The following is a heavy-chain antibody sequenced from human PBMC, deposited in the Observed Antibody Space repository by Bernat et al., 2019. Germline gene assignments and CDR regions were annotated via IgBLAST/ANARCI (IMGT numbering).Heavy chain of an antibody. CDR1: GFTFSSYA. D-gene: IGHD4-17*01. J-gene: IGHJ4*02. CDR2: ISSSGSAT. Sequence: EVQLVESGGGLVQPGGSLRLSCAASGFTFSSYAMNLVRQAPGKGLEWVSVISSSGSATYYADSVKGRFTISRDISKNTLYLQMNSLRAEDTAVYYCAKDLTTVTTVWGQGTLVTVSS. V-gene: IGHV3-23*04. CDR3: AKDLTTVTTV.